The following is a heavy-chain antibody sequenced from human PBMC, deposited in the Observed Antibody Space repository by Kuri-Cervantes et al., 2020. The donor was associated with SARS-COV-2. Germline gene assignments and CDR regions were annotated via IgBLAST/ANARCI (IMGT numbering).Heavy chain of an antibody. CDR3: ARDQAGTIDY. J-gene: IGHJ4*02. D-gene: IGHD1-1*01. V-gene: IGHV4-38-2*02. CDR1: GYSISSGYY. Sequence: SETLSLTCTVSGYSISSGYYWGWIRQPPGKGLEWIGSIYHSGSTYYNPSLKSRVTISVDTSKNQFSLKLSSVTAADTAVYYCARDQAGTIDYWGQGTLVTVSS. CDR2: IYHSGST.